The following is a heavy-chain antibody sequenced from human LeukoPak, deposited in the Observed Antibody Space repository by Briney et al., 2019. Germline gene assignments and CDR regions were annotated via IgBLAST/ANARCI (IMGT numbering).Heavy chain of an antibody. CDR1: GGTFSSYA. V-gene: IGHV1-18*01. CDR3: ARGSLGYSSSWYYYYGMDV. D-gene: IGHD6-13*01. CDR2: ISAYNGNT. J-gene: IGHJ6*02. Sequence: GSSVKVSCKASGGTFSSYAISWVRQAPGQGLEWMGWISAYNGNTNYAQKLQGRVTMTTDTSTSTAYMELRSLRSDDTAVYYCARGSLGYSSSWYYYYGMDVWGQGTTVTVSS.